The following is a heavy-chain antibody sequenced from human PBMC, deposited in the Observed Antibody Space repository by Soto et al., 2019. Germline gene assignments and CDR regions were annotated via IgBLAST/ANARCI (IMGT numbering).Heavy chain of an antibody. CDR1: GGSVTSHH. Sequence: SESRCFTCFFSGGSVTSHHWSGIRHFPGQGLERTAYTSYTGNTNYNPSLQSRVTISLDTSKNQLSLSLTSMTAADTAVYYRARDMHAAFTHYFDPWGQGTMVTVSS. CDR2: TSYTGNT. D-gene: IGHD1-26*01. CDR3: ARDMHAAFTHYFDP. V-gene: IGHV4-59*02. J-gene: IGHJ5*02.